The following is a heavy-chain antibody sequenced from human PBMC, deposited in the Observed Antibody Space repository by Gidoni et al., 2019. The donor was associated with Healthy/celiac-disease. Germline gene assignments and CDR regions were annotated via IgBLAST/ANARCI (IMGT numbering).Heavy chain of an antibody. Sequence: EVQLVESGGGWVQPGGSLKLSCAASGFTFMGSAMHWVRKASGKGLEWVGSIRSKANSYATAYAASVKGRFTISRDDSKNTAYLQMNSLKTEDTAVYYCTKGIAVAGTGYWFDPWGQGTLVTVSS. CDR2: IRSKANSYAT. J-gene: IGHJ5*02. D-gene: IGHD6-19*01. CDR1: GFTFMGSA. V-gene: IGHV3-73*02. CDR3: TKGIAVAGTGYWFDP.